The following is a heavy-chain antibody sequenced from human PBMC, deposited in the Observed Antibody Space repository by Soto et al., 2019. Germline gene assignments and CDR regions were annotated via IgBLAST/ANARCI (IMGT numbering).Heavy chain of an antibody. CDR3: ARALGSGNGYYYGMDV. CDR1: GGTFSSYA. J-gene: IGHJ6*02. D-gene: IGHD3-10*01. Sequence: QVQLVQSGAEVKKPGSSVKVSCKASGGTFSSYAISWVRQAPGQGLEWMGGIIPIFGTANYAQKFQGRVTITADESTSTAYMERSSLRSEDTGVYYCARALGSGNGYYYGMDVWGQGTTVTVSS. CDR2: IIPIFGTA. V-gene: IGHV1-69*01.